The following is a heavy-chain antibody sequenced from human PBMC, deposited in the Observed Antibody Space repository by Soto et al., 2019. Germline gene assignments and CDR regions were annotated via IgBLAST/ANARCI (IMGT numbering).Heavy chain of an antibody. CDR2: ISGSGGST. CDR1: GFTFSSYA. CDR3: ARDAYYDSSGFGSL. J-gene: IGHJ4*02. Sequence: QPGGSLRLSCAASGFTFSSYAMSWVRQAPGKGLEWVSAISGSGGSTYYADSVKGRFTISRDNSKNTLYLQMNSLRAEDTAVYYCARDAYYDSSGFGSLWGQGTLVTVSS. D-gene: IGHD3-22*01. V-gene: IGHV3-23*01.